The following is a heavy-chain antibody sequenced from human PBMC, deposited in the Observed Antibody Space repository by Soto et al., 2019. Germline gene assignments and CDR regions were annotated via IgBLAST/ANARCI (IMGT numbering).Heavy chain of an antibody. Sequence: PGWSLRLSCAASGFIFSSYGMHWVRQAPGKGLEWVAIIWYDGSNKYYADSVKGRFTISRDNSKNTLYLQMNSLRAEDTAVYYCATDGVRHNWNDEPHWFDPWGQGTLVTVSS. J-gene: IGHJ5*02. CDR3: ATDGVRHNWNDEPHWFDP. CDR1: GFIFSSYG. CDR2: IWYDGSNK. V-gene: IGHV3-33*01. D-gene: IGHD1-20*01.